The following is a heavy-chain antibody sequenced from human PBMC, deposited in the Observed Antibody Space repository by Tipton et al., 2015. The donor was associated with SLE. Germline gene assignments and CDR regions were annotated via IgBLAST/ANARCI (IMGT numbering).Heavy chain of an antibody. Sequence: TLSLTCTVSGASTNTKYWTWIRQSPGKGLEWIGYANRNEGTKIKSSLERRVTISLDTSRSQFSLRLSSVTAADTAVYYCARMDFWSGYYPRWFDPWGQGTLVTVSS. V-gene: IGHV4-59*13. CDR3: ARMDFWSGYYPRWFDP. CDR1: GASTNTKY. CDR2: ANRNEGT. J-gene: IGHJ5*02. D-gene: IGHD3-3*01.